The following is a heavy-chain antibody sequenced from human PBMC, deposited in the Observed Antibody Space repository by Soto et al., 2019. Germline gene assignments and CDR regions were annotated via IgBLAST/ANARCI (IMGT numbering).Heavy chain of an antibody. D-gene: IGHD3-9*01. CDR2: IFVTSTPI. V-gene: IGHV3-48*04. CDR3: ARDADWAFGY. J-gene: IGHJ4*02. CDR1: GFSFSSYS. Sequence: EVQLVESGGGLVQPGGSLRLSCVASGFSFSSYSMVWVRQAPGKGLEWISYIFVTSTPIYYAVSVKGRFTVSRDNTQNSLFLLMNSLRAEDTAIYYCARDADWAFGYWGQGTLVTVPS.